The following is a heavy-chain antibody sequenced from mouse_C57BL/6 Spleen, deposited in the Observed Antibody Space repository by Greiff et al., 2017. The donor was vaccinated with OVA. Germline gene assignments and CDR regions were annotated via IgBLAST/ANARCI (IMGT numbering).Heavy chain of an antibody. D-gene: IGHD1-1*01. CDR3: AKNGNYYGSSGAMDY. CDR2: IWRGGST. Sequence: QVQLQQSGPGLVQPSQRLSITCTVSGFSLTSYGVHWVRQSPGKGLEWLGVIWRGGSTDYNAAFMSRLSITKDNSKSQVFFKMNSLQADDTAIYYCAKNGNYYGSSGAMDYWGQGTSVTVSS. CDR1: GFSLTSYG. V-gene: IGHV2-5*01. J-gene: IGHJ4*01.